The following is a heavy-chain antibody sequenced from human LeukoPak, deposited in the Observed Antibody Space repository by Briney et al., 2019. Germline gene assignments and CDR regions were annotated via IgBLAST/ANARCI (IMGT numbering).Heavy chain of an antibody. CDR3: ASWVSGHKQEYYFDY. CDR1: GGSTSSGDYY. V-gene: IGHV4-30-4*08. J-gene: IGHJ4*02. CDR2: IYYSGST. D-gene: IGHD6-13*01. Sequence: KSSETLSLTCTVSGGSTSSGDYYWSWIRQPPGKGLEWIGYIYYSGSTYYNPSLKSRVTISVDTSKNQFSLKLSSVTAADTAVYYCASWVSGHKQEYYFDYWGQGTLVTVSS.